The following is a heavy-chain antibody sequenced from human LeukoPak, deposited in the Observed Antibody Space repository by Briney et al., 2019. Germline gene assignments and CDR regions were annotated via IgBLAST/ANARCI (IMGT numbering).Heavy chain of an antibody. V-gene: IGHV1-69*04. Sequence: SVKVSCKASGGTFSSYTISWVRQAPGQGLEWMGRIIPILGIANYAQKFQGRVTITADKSTSTAYMELSSLRSEDTAVYYCARDQGDSSSWYDEPRAGENWFDPWGQGTLVTVSS. CDR3: ARDQGDSSSWYDEPRAGENWFDP. CDR2: IIPILGIA. J-gene: IGHJ5*02. D-gene: IGHD6-13*01. CDR1: GGTFSSYT.